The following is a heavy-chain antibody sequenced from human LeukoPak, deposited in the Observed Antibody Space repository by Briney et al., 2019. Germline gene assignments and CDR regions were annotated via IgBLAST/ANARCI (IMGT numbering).Heavy chain of an antibody. CDR3: ARGTVADRQRAPPKEWFGP. Sequence: GGSLRLSCAASGFTFKSYAMNWVRQAPGKGLESISYIGVGSNTIYYADSVRGRFTISRDDAKNSLFLQMSSLRAEDTAVYYCARGTVADRQRAPPKEWFGPWGQGTLVTVSS. J-gene: IGHJ5*02. CDR2: IGVGSNTI. D-gene: IGHD6-6*01. CDR1: GFTFKSYA. V-gene: IGHV3-48*01.